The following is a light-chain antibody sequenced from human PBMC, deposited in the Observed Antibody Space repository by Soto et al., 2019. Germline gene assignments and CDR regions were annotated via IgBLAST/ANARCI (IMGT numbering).Light chain of an antibody. CDR2: GTS. CDR1: QDIRAE. J-gene: IGKJ1*01. Sequence: AIQMTQSPSSLSASVGDRVTITCRASQDIRAELGWYQQKPGEAPKLLVYGTSTLQTGVPSRFSDSGSGADFTLTISSLQPEDFATYYCLQDYDYPRTFGQGTKVEIK. CDR3: LQDYDYPRT. V-gene: IGKV1-6*01.